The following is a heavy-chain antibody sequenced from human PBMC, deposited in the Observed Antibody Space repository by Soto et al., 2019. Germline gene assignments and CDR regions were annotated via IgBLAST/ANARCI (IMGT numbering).Heavy chain of an antibody. Sequence: PTLVNPTQTLTLTCTFSGFSLSTSGVGVGWIRQPPGKALEWLALIYWNDDKRYSPSLKSRLTITKDTSKNQVVLTMTNMDPVDTATYYCAHSPKYYYDSSGSLAAWGQGTLVTVSS. CDR2: IYWNDDK. D-gene: IGHD3-22*01. CDR1: GFSLSTSGVG. V-gene: IGHV2-5*01. J-gene: IGHJ5*02. CDR3: AHSPKYYYDSSGSLAA.